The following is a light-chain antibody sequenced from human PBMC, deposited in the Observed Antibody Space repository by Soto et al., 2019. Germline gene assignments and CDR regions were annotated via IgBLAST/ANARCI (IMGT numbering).Light chain of an antibody. CDR2: EVS. Sequence: QSALTQPASVCGSPGQSITISCTGTSSDVGGYNYVSWYQQHPGKAPKLMIYEVSNRPSGVSNRFSGSKYGNTASLTISGLQAEDEADYYCSSYTSSSTLVFGTGTKVTVL. CDR1: SSDVGGYNY. CDR3: SSYTSSSTLV. J-gene: IGLJ1*01. V-gene: IGLV2-14*01.